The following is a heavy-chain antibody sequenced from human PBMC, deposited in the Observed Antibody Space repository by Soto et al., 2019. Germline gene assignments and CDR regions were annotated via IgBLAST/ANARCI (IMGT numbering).Heavy chain of an antibody. D-gene: IGHD6-6*01. CDR1: GGSISSYY. V-gene: IGHV4-59*08. CDR3: ARQGPNSSSIRWFDP. Sequence: SETLSLTCTVSGGSISSYYWSWIRQPPGKGLEWIGYIYYSGSTNYNPSLKSRVTISVDTSKNQFSLKLSSVTAADTAVYYCARQGPNSSSIRWFDPWGQGTLVTVSS. CDR2: IYYSGST. J-gene: IGHJ5*02.